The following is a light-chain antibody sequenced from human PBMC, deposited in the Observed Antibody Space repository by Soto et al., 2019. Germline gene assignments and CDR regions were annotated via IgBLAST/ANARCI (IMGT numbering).Light chain of an antibody. J-gene: IGKJ1*01. CDR1: RSISSY. Sequence: DIQMTQSPSSLSASVGDRVTITCRASRSISSYLNWYQQKPGKAPKLLIFRISTLQSGVPSRFXGSGSGTDFTLTISSLQPEDFAIYYCQQSYSTPPWTFGQGTKVEIK. CDR2: RIS. CDR3: QQSYSTPPWT. V-gene: IGKV1-39*01.